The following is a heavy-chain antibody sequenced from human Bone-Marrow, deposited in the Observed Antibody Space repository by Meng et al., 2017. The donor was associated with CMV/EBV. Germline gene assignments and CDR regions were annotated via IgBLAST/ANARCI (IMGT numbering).Heavy chain of an antibody. CDR1: GFTFSSYS. CDR3: ASNYDYPTYGPGYYYYGMDV. CDR2: ISSSSSYI. Sequence: GGSLRLSCAASGFTFSSYSMNWVRQAPGKGLEWVSSISSSSSYIYYADSVKGRFTISRDNAKNSLYLQMNSLRAEDTAVYYCASNYDYPTYGPGYYYYGMDVWGQGTTVTVSS. V-gene: IGHV3-21*01. D-gene: IGHD3-3*01. J-gene: IGHJ6*02.